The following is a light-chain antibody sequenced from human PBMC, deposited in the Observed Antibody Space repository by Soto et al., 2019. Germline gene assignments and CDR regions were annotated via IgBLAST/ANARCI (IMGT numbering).Light chain of an antibody. CDR2: DDS. CDR1: NIVSRS. Sequence: SYELTQPPSVSVAPGQTASITCGGDNIVSRSVHWYQLKPGQAPVVVVNDDSDRPSGIPERFSGSNSGNTATLTISRVEAGDEADYYCQVWDNYSASFGGGTKLTVL. V-gene: IGLV3-21*02. CDR3: QVWDNYSAS. J-gene: IGLJ2*01.